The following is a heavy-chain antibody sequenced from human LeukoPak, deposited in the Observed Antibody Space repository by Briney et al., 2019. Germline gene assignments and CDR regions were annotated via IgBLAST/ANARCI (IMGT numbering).Heavy chain of an antibody. Sequence: GGSLRLSCAASGFTVDSKYMSWGRQAPGKGLECVSLIYTGGSTYYADSVRGRFTISRDNSKNTLYLQMNSLRPEDTAVYYCARGFGKAAANVFGGYTMDVWGQGTTVTVSS. CDR1: GFTVDSKY. D-gene: IGHD6-13*01. J-gene: IGHJ6*02. CDR2: IYTGGST. CDR3: ARGFGKAAANVFGGYTMDV. V-gene: IGHV3-66*02.